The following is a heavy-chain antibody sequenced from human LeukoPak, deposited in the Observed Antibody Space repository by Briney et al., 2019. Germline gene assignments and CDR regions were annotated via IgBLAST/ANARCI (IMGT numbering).Heavy chain of an antibody. Sequence: SETLSLTCAVSGGSISSGGYSWSWIRQPPGTGLEWIGYIYHSGSTYYNPSLKSRVTISVDRSKNQFSLKLSSVTAADTAVYYCARSYYGSGSVVEGAFDIWGQGTMVTVSS. CDR3: ARSYYGSGSVVEGAFDI. D-gene: IGHD3-10*01. V-gene: IGHV4-30-2*01. J-gene: IGHJ3*02. CDR1: GGSISSGGYS. CDR2: IYHSGST.